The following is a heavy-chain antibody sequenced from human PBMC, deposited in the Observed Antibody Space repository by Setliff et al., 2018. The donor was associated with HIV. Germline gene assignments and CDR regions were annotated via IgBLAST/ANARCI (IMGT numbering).Heavy chain of an antibody. D-gene: IGHD1-26*01. CDR2: ISAGGSRTI. J-gene: IGHJ4*02. CDR1: GYTFSSYA. CDR3: ARDPEPTGFSGSFGY. Sequence: PGGSLRLSCAASGYTFSSYAMTWVRQAPGQGLEWVSCISAGGSRTIYYADSLKGRFTISRDNAENSLFLQMSRLRVEDTARYYCARDPEPTGFSGSFGYWGQGTLVTVSS. V-gene: IGHV3-23*01.